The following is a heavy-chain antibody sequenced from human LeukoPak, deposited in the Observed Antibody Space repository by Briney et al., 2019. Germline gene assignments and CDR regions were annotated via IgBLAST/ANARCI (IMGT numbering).Heavy chain of an antibody. Sequence: GGSLRLSCAASGFTFSSHAMSWVRQAPGKGLEWVSANSGSGGSTYYVDSVRGRFTISRDNSKNTLYLQMNSLRAEDTAVYYCAKDPEKDYDFWSGYSPNWFDPWGQGTLVTVSS. J-gene: IGHJ5*02. CDR1: GFTFSSHA. CDR3: AKDPEKDYDFWSGYSPNWFDP. V-gene: IGHV3-23*01. D-gene: IGHD3-3*01. CDR2: NSGSGGST.